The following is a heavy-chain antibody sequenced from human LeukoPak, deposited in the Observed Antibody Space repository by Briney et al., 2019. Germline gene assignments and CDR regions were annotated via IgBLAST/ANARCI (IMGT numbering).Heavy chain of an antibody. D-gene: IGHD2-15*01. Sequence: SVNVPCKASGRTFSSYAISGVRQPPGKGLEWMGGFNPIFCTAKYAQKFQGRVTITTNESTRTAYMELSSLRSEDTAVYYCARDPGFRSGGTCYPAYFDYWGQGTLVTVSS. V-gene: IGHV1-69*05. J-gene: IGHJ4*02. CDR1: GRTFSSYA. CDR3: ARDPGFRSGGTCYPAYFDY. CDR2: FNPIFCTA.